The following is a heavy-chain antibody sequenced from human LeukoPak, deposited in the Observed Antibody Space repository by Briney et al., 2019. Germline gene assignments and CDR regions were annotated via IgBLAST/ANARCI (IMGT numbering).Heavy chain of an antibody. D-gene: IGHD6-19*01. CDR1: GGSISSYY. J-gene: IGHJ3*02. Sequence: PSETLSLTCTVSGGSISSYYWSWIRQPPGEGLEWIGYIYYSGSTNYNPSLKSRVTISVDTSKNQFSLKLSSVTAADTAVYYCARVIAVAGTAYAFDIWGQGTMVTVSS. CDR3: ARVIAVAGTAYAFDI. CDR2: IYYSGST. V-gene: IGHV4-59*01.